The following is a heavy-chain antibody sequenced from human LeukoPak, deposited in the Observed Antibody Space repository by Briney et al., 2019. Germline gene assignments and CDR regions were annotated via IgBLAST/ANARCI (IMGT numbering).Heavy chain of an antibody. CDR3: ARLKGPHSSGWYYYYYYYMDV. J-gene: IGHJ6*03. Sequence: SETLSLTCAVYGGSFSGYYWSWIRQPPGKGLEWIGEINHSGSTNYNPSLKSRVTISVDTSKNQFSLKLSSVTAADTAVYYCARLKGPHSSGWYYYYYYYMDVWGKGTTVTISS. CDR1: GGSFSGYY. D-gene: IGHD6-19*01. CDR2: INHSGST. V-gene: IGHV4-34*01.